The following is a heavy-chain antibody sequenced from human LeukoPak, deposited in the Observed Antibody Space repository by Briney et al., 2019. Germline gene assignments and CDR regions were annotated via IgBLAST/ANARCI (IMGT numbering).Heavy chain of an antibody. Sequence: GGSLRLSCAASGFTSSSYWMTWVRQAPGKGLEWVANIKQDGSEKYYVVSVKGRFTISRDNAKNSVYLQMNSLRAEDTAVYYCARVAGTMGGAFDFWGQGTMVTVSS. CDR2: IKQDGSEK. J-gene: IGHJ3*01. CDR3: ARVAGTMGGAFDF. CDR1: GFTSSSYW. V-gene: IGHV3-7*01. D-gene: IGHD6-19*01.